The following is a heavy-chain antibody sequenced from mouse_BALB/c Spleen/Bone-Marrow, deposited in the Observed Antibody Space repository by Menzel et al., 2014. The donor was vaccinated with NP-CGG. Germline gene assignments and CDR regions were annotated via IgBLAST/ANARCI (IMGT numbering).Heavy chain of an antibody. CDR2: IDPSDSYT. J-gene: IGHJ4*01. D-gene: IGHD2-3*01. V-gene: IGHV1-69*02. Sequence: QVQLQPSGAELVKPGASVKLSCKASGYTXTSYWMHWVKQRPGQGLEWIGEIDPSDSYTNYNQKFKGKATLTVDKSSSTAYMQLSSLTSEDSAVYFCARWLLRYYAMDDWGQGTSVTVSS. CDR3: ARWLLRYYAMDD. CDR1: GYTXTSYW.